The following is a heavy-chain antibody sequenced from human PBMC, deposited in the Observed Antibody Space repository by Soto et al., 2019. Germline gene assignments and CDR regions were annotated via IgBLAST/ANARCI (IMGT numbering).Heavy chain of an antibody. CDR2: ISWNSGSI. D-gene: IGHD3-9*01. Sequence: GGSLRLSCAASGFTFDDYAMHWVRQAPGKGLEWVSGISWNSGSIGYADSVKGRFTISRDNAKNSLYLQMNSLRAEDTDLYYCAKDRHYDILTGLDYWGQGTLVTVSS. CDR3: AKDRHYDILTGLDY. J-gene: IGHJ4*02. V-gene: IGHV3-9*01. CDR1: GFTFDDYA.